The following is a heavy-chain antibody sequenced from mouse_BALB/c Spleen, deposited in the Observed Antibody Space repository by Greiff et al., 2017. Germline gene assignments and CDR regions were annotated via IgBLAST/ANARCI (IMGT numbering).Heavy chain of an antibody. CDR2: ISSGGST. CDR3: ARAHYYGSSYGYYYAMDY. D-gene: IGHD1-1*01. CDR1: GFTFSSYA. Sequence: DVMLVESGGGLVKPGGSLKLSCAASGFTFSSYAMSWVRQTPEKRLEWVASISSGGSTYYPDSVKGRFTISRDNARNILYLQMSSLRSEDTAMYYCARAHYYGSSYGYYYAMDYWGQGTSVTVSS. J-gene: IGHJ4*01. V-gene: IGHV5-6-5*01.